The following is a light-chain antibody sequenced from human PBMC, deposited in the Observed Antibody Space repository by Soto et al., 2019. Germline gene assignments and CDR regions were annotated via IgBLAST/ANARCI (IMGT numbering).Light chain of an antibody. CDR1: QSVSIW. J-gene: IGKJ2*01. Sequence: DIQMTQSPSTLSASEGDRVTISCRASQSVSIWLAWYQQKPGKAPKLLIYDASNLERGVPARFSGSGSGTEFSLTISSLQPDDFATYYCQQYNTYVYTFGQGTKLEIK. CDR3: QQYNTYVYT. CDR2: DAS. V-gene: IGKV1-5*01.